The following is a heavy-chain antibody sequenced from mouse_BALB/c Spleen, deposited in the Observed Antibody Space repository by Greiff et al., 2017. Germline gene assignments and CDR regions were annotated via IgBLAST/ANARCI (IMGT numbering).Heavy chain of an antibody. CDR1: GFSLSRYS. CDR3: ARDSYSGHYFDY. V-gene: IGHV2-6-4*01. CDR2: IWGDGST. Sequence: VQLQESGPGLVAPSQSLSITCTVSGFSLSRYSVHWVRQPPGKGLEWLGMIWGDGSTDYNSALKSRLSISKDNSKSQVFLKMNSLQTDDTARYYCARDSYSGHYFDYWGQGTTLTVSS. J-gene: IGHJ2*01. D-gene: IGHD1-1*01.